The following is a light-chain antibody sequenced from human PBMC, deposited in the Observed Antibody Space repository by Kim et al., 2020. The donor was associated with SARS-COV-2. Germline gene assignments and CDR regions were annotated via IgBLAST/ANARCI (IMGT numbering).Light chain of an antibody. CDR1: KLGDKY. J-gene: IGLJ2*01. CDR3: QAWDSSTAHVV. Sequence: SYELTQPPSVSVSPGQTASITCSGDKLGDKYACWYQQKPGQSPVLVIYQDSKRPSGIPERFSGSNSGNTATLTISGTPAMDEADYYCQAWDSSTAHVVFG. V-gene: IGLV3-1*01. CDR2: QDS.